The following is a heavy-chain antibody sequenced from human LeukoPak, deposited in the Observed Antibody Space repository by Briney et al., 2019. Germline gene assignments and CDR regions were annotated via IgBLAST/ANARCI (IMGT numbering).Heavy chain of an antibody. D-gene: IGHD1-1*01. CDR3: ARGDNWNYFDY. CDR1: GDSITSYY. CDR2: MLTSGST. V-gene: IGHV4-4*07. Sequence: PSETLSLTCTVSGDSITSYYWNWIRQPAGKGLEWIGRMLTSGSTSYNPSLKSRATMSLDTSKNQFYLKLTSVAAADTAVYYCARGDNWNYFDYWGQGTLVTVSS. J-gene: IGHJ4*02.